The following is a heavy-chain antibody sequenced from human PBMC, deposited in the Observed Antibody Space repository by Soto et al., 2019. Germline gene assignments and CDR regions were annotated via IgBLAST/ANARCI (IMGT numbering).Heavy chain of an antibody. CDR2: MNPNSGNT. CDR3: ARGPMSCTSSSCPYFFDY. Sequence: QVQLVQSGAEVKKPGASVKVSCKASGYTFTNYDINWVRQATGQGLEWMGWMNPNSGNTGYAQKLQGRVTMTRNTSMSTASMELSSLRSEDTAVYYCARGPMSCTSSSCPYFFDYWGQGTLVTVSS. V-gene: IGHV1-8*01. CDR1: GYTFTNYD. D-gene: IGHD2-2*01. J-gene: IGHJ4*02.